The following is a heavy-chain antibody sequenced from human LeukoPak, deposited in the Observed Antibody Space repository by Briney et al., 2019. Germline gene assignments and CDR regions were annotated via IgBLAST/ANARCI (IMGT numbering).Heavy chain of an antibody. D-gene: IGHD2-15*01. Sequence: GGSLRLSCAASGFTFSSYEMNWVRQAPGKGLEWGSYINNSDNTIYYADSVKGRFTISRDNAKNSLYLQMNSLRAEDTAVYYCAKRRGLLSVSYMDVWGKGTTVTVSS. J-gene: IGHJ6*03. CDR1: GFTFSSYE. V-gene: IGHV3-48*03. CDR3: AKRRGLLSVSYMDV. CDR2: INNSDNTI.